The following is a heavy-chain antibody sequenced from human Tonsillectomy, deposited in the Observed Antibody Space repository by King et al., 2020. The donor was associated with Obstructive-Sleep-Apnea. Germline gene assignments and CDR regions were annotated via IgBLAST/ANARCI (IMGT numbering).Heavy chain of an antibody. Sequence: VQLVESGGTLVKPGGSLRLSCAASGFTFSDYYMSWIRQAPGKGLEWVSYISSSTTYTNYADSVKGRFTISRDNAKISLYLQMNSLRAEDTDVYYCARVDVGVTSAFDIWGQGTMVTVSS. CDR3: ARVDVGVTSAFDI. CDR1: GFTFSDYY. CDR2: ISSSTTYT. D-gene: IGHD1-26*01. J-gene: IGHJ3*02. V-gene: IGHV3-11*06.